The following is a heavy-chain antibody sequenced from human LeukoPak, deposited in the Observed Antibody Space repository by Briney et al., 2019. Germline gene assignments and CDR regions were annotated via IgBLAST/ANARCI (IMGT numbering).Heavy chain of an antibody. D-gene: IGHD3-22*01. CDR3: ARAILSASYDSSGYYQ. Sequence: ASVKVSCKASGGTFSSYAISWVRQAPGQGLEWTGGIIPIFGTANYAQKLQGRVTMTTDTSTSTAYMELRSLRSDGTAVYYCARAILSASYDSSGYYQWGQGTLVTVSS. J-gene: IGHJ4*02. CDR1: GGTFSSYA. V-gene: IGHV1-69*05. CDR2: IIPIFGTA.